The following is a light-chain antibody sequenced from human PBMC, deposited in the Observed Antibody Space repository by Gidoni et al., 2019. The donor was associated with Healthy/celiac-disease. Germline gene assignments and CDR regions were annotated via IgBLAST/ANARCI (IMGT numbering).Light chain of an antibody. CDR3: QSADSSGTYFWV. Sequence: SYELTQPPSVSVYPGQTARITCSGDALPKQYAYWYQQKPGPAPVLVIYKDSERPSGIPERFSGSSSGTTVTLTISGVQAEDEADYYCQSADSSGTYFWVFGGGTKLTVL. CDR1: ALPKQY. V-gene: IGLV3-25*03. CDR2: KDS. J-gene: IGLJ3*02.